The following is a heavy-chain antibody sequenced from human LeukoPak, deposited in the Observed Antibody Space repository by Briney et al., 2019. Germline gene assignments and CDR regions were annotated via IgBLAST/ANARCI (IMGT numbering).Heavy chain of an antibody. Sequence: PSETLSLTCTVYGGSFSGYNCSWIRQPPGKGLEWIGEINHSGSTNYNPSLKSRVSISVDTSKNQFSLKLSSVTAADTAVYYCARRSSSYYGYWGQGTLVTVSS. V-gene: IGHV4-34*01. CDR1: GGSFSGYN. CDR2: INHSGST. CDR3: ARRSSSYYGY. J-gene: IGHJ4*02. D-gene: IGHD6-13*01.